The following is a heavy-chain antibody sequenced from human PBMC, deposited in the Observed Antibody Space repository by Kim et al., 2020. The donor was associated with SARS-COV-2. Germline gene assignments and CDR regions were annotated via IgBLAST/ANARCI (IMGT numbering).Heavy chain of an antibody. V-gene: IGHV4-34*01. D-gene: IGHD3-22*01. CDR1: GGSFSGYY. Sequence: SETLSLTCAVYGGSFSGYYWSWIRQPPGKGLEWIGEINHSGSTNYNPSLKSRVTISVDTSKNQFSLKLSSVTAADTAVYYCARGRGSAYDSPLPRYDYWGQGTLVTVSS. CDR2: INHSGST. J-gene: IGHJ4*02. CDR3: ARGRGSAYDSPLPRYDY.